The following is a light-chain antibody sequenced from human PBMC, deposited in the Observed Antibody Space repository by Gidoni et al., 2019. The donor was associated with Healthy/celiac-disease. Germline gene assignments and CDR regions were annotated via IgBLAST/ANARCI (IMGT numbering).Light chain of an antibody. CDR1: QSISSW. V-gene: IGKV1-5*01. Sequence: DIQMTQSPSTLSASVGDRVTITCRASQSISSWLAWYQQKPGKAPKLLIYDASSLESGVPSRFSGSGSGTEFTLTISRLQPDDFATYYCQQYNSYSPYTFXQXTKLEIK. CDR2: DAS. J-gene: IGKJ2*01. CDR3: QQYNSYSPYT.